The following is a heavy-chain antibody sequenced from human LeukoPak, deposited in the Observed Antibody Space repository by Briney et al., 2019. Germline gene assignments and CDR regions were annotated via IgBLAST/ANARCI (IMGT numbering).Heavy chain of an antibody. Sequence: GGSLRLSCAASGFTFSDYYMSWLRQALGKGLEWVANIGSRCNTIYYADSVKGRFTISRDNARNSLYLQLNSLRVEDTAVYYCTRDFRHSGSFWGQGTLVSVSS. V-gene: IGHV3-11*01. CDR1: GFTFSDYY. D-gene: IGHD5-12*01. CDR2: IGSRCNTI. J-gene: IGHJ4*02. CDR3: TRDFRHSGSF.